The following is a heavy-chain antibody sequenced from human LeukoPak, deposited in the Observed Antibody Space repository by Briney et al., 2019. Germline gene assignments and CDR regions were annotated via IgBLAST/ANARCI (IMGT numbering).Heavy chain of an antibody. J-gene: IGHJ4*02. D-gene: IGHD6-19*01. CDR1: GYTFSNYG. CDR2: SSYNGNT. V-gene: IGHV1-18*04. Sequence: ASVKVSCKASGYTFSNYGISWVRQAPGLGLEWMGWSSYNGNTNYAQKFQDRVTMTTDTSTTTAYMESRSLESDDTAVYYCARHSGSGWQALGYWGQGTLVTVSS. CDR3: ARHSGSGWQALGY.